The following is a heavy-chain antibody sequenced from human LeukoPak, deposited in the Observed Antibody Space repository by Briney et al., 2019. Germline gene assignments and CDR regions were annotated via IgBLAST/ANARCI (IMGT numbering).Heavy chain of an antibody. Sequence: GGSLRLSCAASGFTFSSYGMHWVRRAPGKGLEWVAFIRYDGSNKYYVDSVKGRFTISRDNSKNTLYLQMNSLRAEDTAVYYCARDHEVGATIAVRYFQHWGQGTLVTVSS. J-gene: IGHJ1*01. V-gene: IGHV3-30*02. CDR3: ARDHEVGATIAVRYFQH. CDR2: IRYDGSNK. CDR1: GFTFSSYG. D-gene: IGHD1-26*01.